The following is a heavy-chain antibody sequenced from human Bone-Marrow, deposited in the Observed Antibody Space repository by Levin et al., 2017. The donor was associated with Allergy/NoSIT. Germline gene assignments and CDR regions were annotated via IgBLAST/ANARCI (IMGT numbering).Heavy chain of an antibody. CDR1: GYSFSNFW. J-gene: IGHJ3*01. CDR2: IDPGDSET. D-gene: IGHD2-2*01. V-gene: IGHV5-51*01. Sequence: GGSLRLSCQGSGYSFSNFWIGWVRQMPGKGLEWMGIIDPGDSETRYSPSFQGQVTMSADKSIKTALLQWSSLTASDTAMYYCAIYVGGGLFTSSDALDAFELWGQGTVVMVS. CDR3: AIYVGGGLFTSSDALDAFEL.